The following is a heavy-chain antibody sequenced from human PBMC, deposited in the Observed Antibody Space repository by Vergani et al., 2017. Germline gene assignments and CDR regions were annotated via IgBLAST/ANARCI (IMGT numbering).Heavy chain of an antibody. V-gene: IGHV4-61*02. J-gene: IGHJ3*02. CDR2: IYTSGGT. CDR3: ARATIRGGYAFDI. D-gene: IGHD5-24*01. CDR1: GGSISSGRYY. Sequence: QVQLQESGPGLVKPSQTLSLTCTVSGGSISSGRYYWSWIRQPAGKGLEWIGRIYTSGGTNYNPSLKSRVTISVDPSKNQFSLKLSSVTAADTAVYYCARATIRGGYAFDIWGQGTMVTVSS.